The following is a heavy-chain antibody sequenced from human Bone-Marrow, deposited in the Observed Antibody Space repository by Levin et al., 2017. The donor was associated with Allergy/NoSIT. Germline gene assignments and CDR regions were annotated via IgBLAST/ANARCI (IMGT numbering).Heavy chain of an antibody. D-gene: IGHD3-10*01. Sequence: GSLRLSCTVSGGSISDYYWSWIRQPPGKGLEWIGYIYYSGNTNYNPSLKSRVTMSVDTSKNQFSLKLSSVTAADTAVYYCATRPPGASQYFGVFDYWGQGILVTVSS. CDR3: ATRPPGASQYFGVFDY. J-gene: IGHJ4*02. CDR2: IYYSGNT. V-gene: IGHV4-59*01. CDR1: GGSISDYY.